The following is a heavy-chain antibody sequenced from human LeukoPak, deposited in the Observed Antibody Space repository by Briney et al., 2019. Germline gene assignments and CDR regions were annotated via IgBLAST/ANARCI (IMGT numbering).Heavy chain of an antibody. CDR2: IYYSGST. CDR3: ARGSGYDKGFDY. CDR1: GGSISSGGYY. D-gene: IGHD5-12*01. Sequence: SETLSLTCTVSGGSISSGGYYWSWIRQHPGTGLEWIGYIYYSGSTYYNPSLKSRVTISVDTSKNQFSLKLSSVTAADTAVYYCARGSGYDKGFDYWGQGTLVTVSS. V-gene: IGHV4-31*03. J-gene: IGHJ4*02.